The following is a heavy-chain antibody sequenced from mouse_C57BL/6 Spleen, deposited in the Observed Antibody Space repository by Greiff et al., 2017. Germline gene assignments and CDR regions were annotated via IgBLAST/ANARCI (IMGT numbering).Heavy chain of an antibody. CDR2: INPSSGYT. D-gene: IGHD2-1*01. J-gene: IGHJ2*01. Sequence: VQLQQSGAELAKPGASVTLSCKASGYTFTSYWMHWVKQRPGQGLEWIGYINPSSGYTKYNQKFKDKATMTADKSSSTAYMQLSSLTYEDSAVYYCTRGDGNYDIDYWGQGTTLTVSA. CDR3: TRGDGNYDIDY. V-gene: IGHV1-7*01. CDR1: GYTFTSYW.